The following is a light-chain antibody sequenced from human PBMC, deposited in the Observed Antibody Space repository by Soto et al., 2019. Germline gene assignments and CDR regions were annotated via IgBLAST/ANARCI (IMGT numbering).Light chain of an antibody. CDR2: LDSDGSH. J-gene: IGLJ2*01. Sequence: QSVLTQSPSASASLGASVKLTCTLSSGHSSYAIAWHQQQPEKGPRYLMKLDSDGSHTKGDAIPDRFSGSSSGAERYLTISSLQSEDDADYYCQTWGTGIHVVFGEGTTLTVL. V-gene: IGLV4-69*01. CDR3: QTWGTGIHVV. CDR1: SGHSSYA.